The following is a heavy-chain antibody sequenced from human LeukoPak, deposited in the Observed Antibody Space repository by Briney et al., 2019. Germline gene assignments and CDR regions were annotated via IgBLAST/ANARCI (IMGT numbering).Heavy chain of an antibody. D-gene: IGHD1-1*01. CDR1: GYTFTSYG. Sequence: ASVKVSCKASGYTFTSYGISWVRQAPGQGLEWMGWISAYNGNTNYAQKLQGRVTMTTDTSTSTAYMELRSLRSDDTAVYYCARAPQLGPGGHDAFDIWGQGTMVTVSS. J-gene: IGHJ3*02. V-gene: IGHV1-18*01. CDR3: ARAPQLGPGGHDAFDI. CDR2: ISAYNGNT.